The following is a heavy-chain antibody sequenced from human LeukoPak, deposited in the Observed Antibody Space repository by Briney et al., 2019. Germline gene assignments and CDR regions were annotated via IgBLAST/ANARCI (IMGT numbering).Heavy chain of an antibody. Sequence: SETLSLTCTVSGGSISSGSYYWGWIRQPPGKGLKWIGSIYYSGSTYYNPSLKSRVTISVDTSKNQFSLKLSSVTAADTAVYYCARTLVVAVRDAFDIWGQGTMVTVSS. CDR3: ARTLVVAVRDAFDI. J-gene: IGHJ3*02. V-gene: IGHV4-39*01. D-gene: IGHD2-15*01. CDR1: GGSISSGSYY. CDR2: IYYSGST.